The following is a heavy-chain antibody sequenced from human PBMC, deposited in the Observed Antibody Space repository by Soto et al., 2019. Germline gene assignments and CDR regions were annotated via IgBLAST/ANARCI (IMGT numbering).Heavy chain of an antibody. D-gene: IGHD1-26*01. Sequence: EVQLVESGGGWVQPGGSLGPSCPPSGFTFSPYPRNWVRRPPGEGLGWVSYIGTRSDDVHHADSVKGRFTISRDNGKNSLYLQMNSLRDEDTAVYYCARDPVGLTDLDYWGQGTLVTVSS. CDR2: IGTRSDDV. CDR3: ARDPVGLTDLDY. CDR1: GFTFSPYP. V-gene: IGHV3-48*02. J-gene: IGHJ4*02.